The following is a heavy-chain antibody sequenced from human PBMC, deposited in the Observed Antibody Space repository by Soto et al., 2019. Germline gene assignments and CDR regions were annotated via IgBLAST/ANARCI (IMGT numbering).Heavy chain of an antibody. V-gene: IGHV1-69*05. Sequence: GASVKVSCKASGGTFSSYAISWVRQAPGQGLDWLGVIIPFFGTANYAQKFQGWVTMTRDTSISTAYMELSRLRSDDTAVYYCARGSNDSSGYTLYYFDYWGQGTLVTVSS. CDR2: IIPFFGTA. D-gene: IGHD3-22*01. CDR3: ARGSNDSSGYTLYYFDY. CDR1: GGTFSSYA. J-gene: IGHJ4*02.